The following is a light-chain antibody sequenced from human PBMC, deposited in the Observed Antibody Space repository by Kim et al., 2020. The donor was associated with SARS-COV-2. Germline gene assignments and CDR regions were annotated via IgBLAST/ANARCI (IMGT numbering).Light chain of an antibody. CDR1: GSNIGSKT. Sequence: QSVLTQPPSASGTPGQRVTISCSGSGSNIGSKTVNWYQQLPGTAPKLLFYSNNQRPSGVPDRFSVSKSGTSASLAISGLQSEDEADYYCVAWDDSLNGWLFGGGTQLTVL. J-gene: IGLJ3*02. V-gene: IGLV1-44*01. CDR3: VAWDDSLNGWL. CDR2: SNN.